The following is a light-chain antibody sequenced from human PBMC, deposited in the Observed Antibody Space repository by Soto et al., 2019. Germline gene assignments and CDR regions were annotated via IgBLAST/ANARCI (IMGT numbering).Light chain of an antibody. CDR3: QQHKIWPLT. V-gene: IGKV3-15*01. CDR2: AAS. CDR1: QSVTSD. J-gene: IGKJ4*01. Sequence: EIVMTQSPATLSASPGERATLSCRASQSVTSDLVWYQHKPGQPPRLLIYAASTRATGIPARFSGSGSGTEFSLTISSLQSEDFAVYYCQQHKIWPLTFGGGTKVEIE.